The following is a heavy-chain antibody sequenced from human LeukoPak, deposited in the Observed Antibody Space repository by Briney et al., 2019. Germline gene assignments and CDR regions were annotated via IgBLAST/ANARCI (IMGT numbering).Heavy chain of an antibody. CDR3: ARLRIAAAGRKFDY. D-gene: IGHD6-13*01. Sequence: SETLSLTCAVYGGSFSGYYWSWIRQPPGKGLEWIGYIYYSGSTNYNPSLKSRVTISVDTSKNQFSLKLSSVTAADTAVYYCARLRIAAAGRKFDYWGQGTLVTVSS. CDR1: GGSFSGYY. V-gene: IGHV4-59*01. J-gene: IGHJ4*02. CDR2: IYYSGST.